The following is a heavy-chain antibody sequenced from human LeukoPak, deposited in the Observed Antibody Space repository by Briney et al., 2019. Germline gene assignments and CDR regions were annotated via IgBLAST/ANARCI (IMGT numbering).Heavy chain of an antibody. CDR3: ARRGYSFEWFDP. CDR2: IYPGDSDT. CDR1: GYSFTTYW. V-gene: IGHV5-51*01. J-gene: IGHJ5*02. Sequence: GESLKISCKGSGYSFTTYWIGWVRQMPGKGLEWMGIIYPGDSDTRYGPSFQGQVTISADKSISTAYLQWSSLKASDSAIYYCARRGYSFEWFDPWGQGTLVTVSS. D-gene: IGHD5-18*01.